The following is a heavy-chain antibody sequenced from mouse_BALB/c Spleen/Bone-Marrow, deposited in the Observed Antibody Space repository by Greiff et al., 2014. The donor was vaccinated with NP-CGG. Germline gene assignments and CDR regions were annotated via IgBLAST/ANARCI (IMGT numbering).Heavy chain of an antibody. CDR3: AREGGYYYGSRVAWFAC. CDR2: IWAGGST. J-gene: IGHJ3*01. Sequence: QVQLQQPGPGLVAPLQSLSITCTVSGFSLTSYGVHWVRQPPGEGLEWLGVIWAGGSTNYNSALMSRLSISKDNSKSQVFLKMNSLQTDDTAMYYCAREGGYYYGSRVAWFACWGQGTLVTVSA. CDR1: GFSLTSYG. V-gene: IGHV2-9*02. D-gene: IGHD1-1*01.